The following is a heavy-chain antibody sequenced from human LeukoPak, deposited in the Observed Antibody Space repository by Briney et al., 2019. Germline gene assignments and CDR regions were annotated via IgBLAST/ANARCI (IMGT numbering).Heavy chain of an antibody. CDR2: IYTSGST. Sequence: SETLSLTCTVSGGSISSGSYYWSWIRQPAGKGLEWIGRIYTSGSTNYNPSLKSRVTISVDTSKNQFSLKLSSVTAADTAVYYCARGAVLDKMGLDCSSTSCYTYYYYYMDVWGKGTTVTVSS. CDR3: ARGAVLDKMGLDCSSTSCYTYYYYYMDV. CDR1: GGSISSGSYY. V-gene: IGHV4-61*02. D-gene: IGHD2-2*02. J-gene: IGHJ6*03.